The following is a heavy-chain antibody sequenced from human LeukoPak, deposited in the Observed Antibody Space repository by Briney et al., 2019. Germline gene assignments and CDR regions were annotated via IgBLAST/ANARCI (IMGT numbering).Heavy chain of an antibody. CDR2: IRSKAYGGTT. J-gene: IGHJ2*01. CDR1: GFTFGDYA. V-gene: IGHV3-49*03. Sequence: GRSLRLSCTASGFTFGDYAMSWFRQAPGKGLEWVGFIRSKAYGGTTEYAASVKGRFTISRDDSKRIAYLQMNSLKTEDTAVYYCTRRVGYIDYWYFDLWGRGTLVTVSS. D-gene: IGHD1-26*01. CDR3: TRRVGYIDYWYFDL.